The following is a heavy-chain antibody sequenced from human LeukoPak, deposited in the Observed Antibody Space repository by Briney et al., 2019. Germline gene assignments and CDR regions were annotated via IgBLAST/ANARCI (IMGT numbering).Heavy chain of an antibody. V-gene: IGHV3-53*01. CDR3: ARARGVLLWFGELPGGMDV. D-gene: IGHD3-10*01. J-gene: IGHJ6*02. Sequence: PGGSLRLSCAASGFTVSSNYMSWVRQAPGKGLEWVSVIYSGGSTYYADSVKGRFTISRDNSKNTLYLQMNSLRAEDTAVYYCARARGVLLWFGELPGGMDVWGQGTTVTVSS. CDR2: IYSGGST. CDR1: GFTVSSNY.